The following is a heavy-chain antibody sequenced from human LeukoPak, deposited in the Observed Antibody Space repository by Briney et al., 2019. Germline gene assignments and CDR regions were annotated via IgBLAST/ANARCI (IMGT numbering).Heavy chain of an antibody. Sequence: ASVKVSCKASGYTFTSYDINWVRQATGQGLEWMGWISAYNGNTNYAQKLQGRVTMTTDTSTSTAYMELRSLRSDDTAVYYCARVGSSSSPFDYWGQGTLVTVSS. V-gene: IGHV1-18*01. CDR2: ISAYNGNT. CDR1: GYTFTSYD. J-gene: IGHJ4*02. CDR3: ARVGSSSSPFDY. D-gene: IGHD6-13*01.